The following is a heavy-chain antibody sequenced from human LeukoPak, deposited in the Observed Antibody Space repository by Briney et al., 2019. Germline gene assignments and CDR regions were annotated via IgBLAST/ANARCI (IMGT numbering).Heavy chain of an antibody. Sequence: GASVKVSCKASGYSFTSNYIHWVRQAPGQGLEWMGMIYPRDGSTSYAQKFQGRVTVTRDTSTSTVHMELSGLRSEDTAVYYSARDQEAFDYWGQGTLVTVSS. CDR1: GYSFTSNY. J-gene: IGHJ4*02. V-gene: IGHV1-46*01. CDR2: IYPRDGST. CDR3: ARDQEAFDY.